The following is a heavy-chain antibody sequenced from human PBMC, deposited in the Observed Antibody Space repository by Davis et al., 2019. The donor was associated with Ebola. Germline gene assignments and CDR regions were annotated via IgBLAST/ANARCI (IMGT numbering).Heavy chain of an antibody. Sequence: GESLKISCAASGFTVSSNYMSWVRQAPGKGLEWVSVIYSGGSTYYADSVKGRFTISRDNSKNTLYLQMNSLRAEDTAVYYCAKDWGYDRGPGNDYWGQGTLVTVSS. D-gene: IGHD3-22*01. CDR3: AKDWGYDRGPGNDY. CDR1: GFTVSSNY. V-gene: IGHV3-66*01. J-gene: IGHJ4*02. CDR2: IYSGGST.